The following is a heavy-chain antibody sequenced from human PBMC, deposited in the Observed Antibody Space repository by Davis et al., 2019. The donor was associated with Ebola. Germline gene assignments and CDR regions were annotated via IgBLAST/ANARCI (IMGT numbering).Heavy chain of an antibody. CDR2: IRSRSNSYAT. Sequence: PGGSLRLSCAASGFTFSGAALHWVRQASGKGLEWIGRIRSRSNSYATAYAASVEGRFTISRDDSKNTAYLQMNSLKTEDTAVYYCTGNTRYGDYVAEDYWGQGTLVTVSS. D-gene: IGHD4-17*01. V-gene: IGHV3-73*01. CDR1: GFTFSGAA. CDR3: TGNTRYGDYVAEDY. J-gene: IGHJ4*02.